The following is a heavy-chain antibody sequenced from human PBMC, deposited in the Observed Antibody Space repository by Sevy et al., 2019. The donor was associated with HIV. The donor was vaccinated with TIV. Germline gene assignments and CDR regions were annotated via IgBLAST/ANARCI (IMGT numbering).Heavy chain of an antibody. J-gene: IGHJ6*03. D-gene: IGHD3-22*01. V-gene: IGHV3-23*01. CDR3: AKGGGGHYDPDEIGYYFYYYNMDV. Sequence: GGSLRLSCAVSGFSFDSYGMTWVRQAPGKGLEWVSGISGSGTRTYYADSVKGRFIISRDNSKNTLYLQMNSLRSEDTALNYCAKGGGGHYDPDEIGYYFYYYNMDVWGKGTTVTVSS. CDR1: GFSFDSYG. CDR2: ISGSGTRT.